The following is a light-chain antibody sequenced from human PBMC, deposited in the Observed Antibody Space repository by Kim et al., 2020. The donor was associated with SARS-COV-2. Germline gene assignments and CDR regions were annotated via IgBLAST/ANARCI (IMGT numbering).Light chain of an antibody. CDR2: GAS. J-gene: IGKJ1*01. V-gene: IGKV3-15*01. CDR3: QQYDNWPPWT. CDR1: QSVSTN. Sequence: EIVMTQSPATLSVSPEERATLSCRASQSVSTNLAWYQQRPGQAPRLLIYGASTRATGIPARFSGSGSGTEFTLTISSTLSEDFAVYFCQQYDNWPPWTFGQGTKVDIK.